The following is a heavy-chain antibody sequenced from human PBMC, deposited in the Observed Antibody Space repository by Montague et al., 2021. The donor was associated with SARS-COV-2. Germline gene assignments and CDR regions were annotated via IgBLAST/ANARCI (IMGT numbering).Heavy chain of an antibody. CDR1: GGSVSSATGY. J-gene: IGHJ4*02. V-gene: IGHV4-61*01. Sequence: SETLSLTCTVSGGSVSSATGYWSWIRQPPGKGLEWIGYIHYSGTTSYKSSLKSRVSLSLDTSKNQFSLNLTSVTAADTAVYHCVREFRYCSRSACLGNFDSWGQGTLVTVSS. CDR3: VREFRYCSRSACLGNFDS. D-gene: IGHD2-2*01. CDR2: IHYSGTT.